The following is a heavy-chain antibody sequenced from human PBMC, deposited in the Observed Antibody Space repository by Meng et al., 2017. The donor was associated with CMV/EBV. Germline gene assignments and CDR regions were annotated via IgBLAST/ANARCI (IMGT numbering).Heavy chain of an antibody. CDR1: GYTFASYY. CDR3: ARASTVVATPAYFDY. J-gene: IGHJ4*02. V-gene: IGHV1-46*01. Sequence: QVHRVQSGAEVKKPGASVKVSCKASGYTFASYYMHWVRQAPGQGIEWMGIINTSGGSTSYAQKFQGRVNMTRDTSTSTVYMELSSLRSEDTAVYYCARASTVVATPAYFDYWGQGTLVTVSS. D-gene: IGHD4-23*01. CDR2: INTSGGST.